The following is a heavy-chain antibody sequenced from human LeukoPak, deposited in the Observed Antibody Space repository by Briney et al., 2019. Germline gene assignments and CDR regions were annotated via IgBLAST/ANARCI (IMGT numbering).Heavy chain of an antibody. D-gene: IGHD3-22*01. CDR3: ARGTPYTMIVVGVDY. J-gene: IGHJ4*02. Sequence: PGGSLRLSCAASGFTFSSYSMNWVRQAPGKGLEWVSYISSSSSTINYADSVKGRFTISRDNAKNSLYLQMNSLRAEDTAVYYCARGTPYTMIVVGVDYWGQGTLVTVSS. CDR2: ISSSSSTI. V-gene: IGHV3-48*01. CDR1: GFTFSSYS.